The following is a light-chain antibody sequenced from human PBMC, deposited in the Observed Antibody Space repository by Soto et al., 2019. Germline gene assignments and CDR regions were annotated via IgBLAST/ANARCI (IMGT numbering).Light chain of an antibody. CDR3: QQYNSYPWT. V-gene: IGKV1-5*01. Sequence: DIQMTQSPSTLSASVGDRVTLTCRASQSISSWLAWYRQKPGKAPKLLIYHAYSLESGVPSRFSGSESGTEFTLTINSLQPDDFATYYCQQYNSYPWTFGQGTKVDIK. CDR1: QSISSW. J-gene: IGKJ1*01. CDR2: HAY.